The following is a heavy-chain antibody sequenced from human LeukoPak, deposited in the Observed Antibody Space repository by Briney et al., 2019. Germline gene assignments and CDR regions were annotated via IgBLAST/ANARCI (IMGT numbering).Heavy chain of an antibody. J-gene: IGHJ5*02. D-gene: IGHD2-2*01. CDR3: ARATSLYVSCFDP. V-gene: IGHV4-4*07. CDR1: GGSISGYY. Sequence: SETLSLTCTVSGGSISGYYWSWIRQPAGKGLEWIGRIYTSGSTTYNPSLKSRVTMSVDTSRNQFSLKLSSVTAADTAVYYCARATSLYVSCFDPWGQGTLVTVSS. CDR2: IYTSGST.